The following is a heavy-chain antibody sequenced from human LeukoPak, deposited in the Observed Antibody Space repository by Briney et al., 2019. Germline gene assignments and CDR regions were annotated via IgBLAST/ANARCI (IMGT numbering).Heavy chain of an antibody. CDR2: INHSGST. V-gene: IGHV4-34*01. Sequence: SETLSLTCAVYGGSFSGYYWSWIRQPPGKGLEWIGEINHSGSTNYNPSLKSRVTISVDTSKNQFSLKLNSVTAADTAVYYCARHASGSYYSLFDYWGQGTLVTVSS. CDR3: ARHASGSYYSLFDY. CDR1: GGSFSGYY. J-gene: IGHJ4*02. D-gene: IGHD1-26*01.